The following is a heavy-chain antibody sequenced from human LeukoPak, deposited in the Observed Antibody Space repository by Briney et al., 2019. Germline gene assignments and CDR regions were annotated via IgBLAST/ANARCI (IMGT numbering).Heavy chain of an antibody. CDR2: ISSSSSYI. CDR3: ARFIAAANDAFDI. D-gene: IGHD6-13*01. J-gene: IGHJ3*02. V-gene: IGHV3-21*01. CDR1: GFTFSSYS. Sequence: GGSLRLSCAASGFTFSSYSMNWVRQAPGKGLEWVSSISSSSSYIYYADSVKGRFTISRDNAKNSLYLQMNSLRAEDTAVYYCARFIAAANDAFDIWGQGSMVTVSS.